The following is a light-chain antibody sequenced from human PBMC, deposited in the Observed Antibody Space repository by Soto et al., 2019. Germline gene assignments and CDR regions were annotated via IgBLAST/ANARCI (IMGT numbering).Light chain of an antibody. V-gene: IGKV3-20*01. J-gene: IGKJ2*01. CDR1: QSVSSSY. CDR2: GAS. Sequence: EIVLTQSPGTLSLSPGERATLSCRASQSVSSSYLAWYQQKAGQAPRLLIYGASSRASGVPDRFSGSGSGTDFTLTISRLEPEDCAVFYCQQYGSSPQTFGQGTKLEIK. CDR3: QQYGSSPQT.